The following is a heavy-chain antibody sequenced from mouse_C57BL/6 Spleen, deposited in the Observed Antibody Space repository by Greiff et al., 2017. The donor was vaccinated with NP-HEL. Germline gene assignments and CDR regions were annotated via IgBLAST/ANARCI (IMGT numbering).Heavy chain of an antibody. D-gene: IGHD6-1*01. Sequence: EVKLMESGGGLVQSGRSLRLSCATSGFTFSDFYMEWVRQAPGKGLEWIAASRNKANDYTTEYSASVKGRFIVSRDTSQSILYLQMNALRAEDTAIYYCARGPSHLHWYFDVWGTGTTVTVSS. CDR1: GFTFSDFY. CDR2: SRNKANDYTT. V-gene: IGHV7-1*01. CDR3: ARGPSHLHWYFDV. J-gene: IGHJ1*03.